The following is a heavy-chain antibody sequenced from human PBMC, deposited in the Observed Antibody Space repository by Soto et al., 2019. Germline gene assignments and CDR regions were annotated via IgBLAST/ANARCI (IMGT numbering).Heavy chain of an antibody. CDR1: GFTFSSYA. D-gene: IGHD3-3*01. CDR3: AKGSGVPQITIFGVVIDYYYYCMDV. CDR2: ISGSGGST. J-gene: IGHJ6*02. Sequence: GGSLRLSCAASGFTFSSYAMSWVRQAPGKGLEWVSAISGSGGSTYYADSVKGRFTISSDNSKNTLYRQMNSLRAEDTAVYYCAKGSGVPQITIFGVVIDYYYYCMDVWGQGTTVTVSS. V-gene: IGHV3-23*01.